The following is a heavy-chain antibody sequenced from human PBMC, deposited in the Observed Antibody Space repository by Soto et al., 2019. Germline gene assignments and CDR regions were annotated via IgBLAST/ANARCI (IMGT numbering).Heavy chain of an antibody. CDR1: GYTFTRSG. J-gene: IGHJ6*02. CDR3: AREGVAPYYYYGMDV. Sequence: QVQLVQSGAEVKKPGASVKVSCKASGYTFTRSGISWVRQAPGQGPEWMGWISSYNGDTNYAQTFQGRVTVTTDTSTGPGDMELRSLRSDDTAVYYCAREGVAPYYYYGMDVWGQGTPVTVSS. V-gene: IGHV1-18*01. CDR2: ISSYNGDT. D-gene: IGHD5-12*01.